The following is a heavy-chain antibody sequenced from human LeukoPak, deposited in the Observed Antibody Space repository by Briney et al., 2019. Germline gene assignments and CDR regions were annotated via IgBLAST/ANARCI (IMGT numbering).Heavy chain of an antibody. CDR3: VREDTPATANY. J-gene: IGHJ4*02. CDR2: ISGGGDIT. Sequence: GSLRLSCAASGFNFANHAMSWVRQTPEKGLEWVSAISGGGDITYYADSVTGRFTISRDSSKDTLFLQMHSLRPGDTAVYYCVREDTPATANYWGQGTLVTISS. CDR1: GFNFANHA. D-gene: IGHD2-21*02. V-gene: IGHV3-23*01.